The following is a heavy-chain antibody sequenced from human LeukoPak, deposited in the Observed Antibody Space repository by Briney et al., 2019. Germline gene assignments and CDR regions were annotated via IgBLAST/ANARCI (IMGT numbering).Heavy chain of an antibody. V-gene: IGHV4-30-2*01. CDR3: ARDYGSGSYDYGMDV. CDR1: GGSISSGGYY. Sequence: SETLSLTCTVSGGSISSGGYYWSWIRQPPGKGLEWIGYIYHSGSTYYNPSLKSRVTISVDRSKNQLSLKLSSVTAADTAVYYCARDYGSGSYDYGMDVWGQGTTVTVSS. CDR2: IYHSGST. D-gene: IGHD3-10*01. J-gene: IGHJ6*02.